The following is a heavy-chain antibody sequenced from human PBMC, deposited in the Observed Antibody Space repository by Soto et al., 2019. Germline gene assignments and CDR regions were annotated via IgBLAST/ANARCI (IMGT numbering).Heavy chain of an antibody. D-gene: IGHD3-22*01. J-gene: IGHJ5*02. V-gene: IGHV3-23*01. CDR3: AKDRYYDSHDNCFAP. Sequence: EVQLLESGGGLVQPGGSLRLSCAASGFTFSSYAMSWVRQATGKGLEWVSAISGSGGSTYYADSVKGRFTISRDNSKNALYLQMNSLRAEDTAVYYCAKDRYYDSHDNCFAPWGQGPLVTVSS. CDR1: GFTFSSYA. CDR2: ISGSGGST.